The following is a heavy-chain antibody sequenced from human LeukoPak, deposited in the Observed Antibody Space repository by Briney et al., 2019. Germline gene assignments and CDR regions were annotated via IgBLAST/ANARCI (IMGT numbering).Heavy chain of an antibody. CDR2: IYYSGST. D-gene: IGHD7-27*01. CDR1: GGSISSSSYY. J-gene: IGHJ4*02. Sequence: PSETLSLTCTISGGSISSSSYYWSWIRQPPGEGLEWIGSIYYSGSTYYNPSLKSRVTISVDTSKNQFSLKLSSVTAADTAVYYCARALGPRLEYWGQGTLVTVSS. V-gene: IGHV4-39*07. CDR3: ARALGPRLEY.